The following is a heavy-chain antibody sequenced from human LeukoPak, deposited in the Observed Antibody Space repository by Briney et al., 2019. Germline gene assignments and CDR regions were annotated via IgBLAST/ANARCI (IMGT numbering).Heavy chain of an antibody. CDR2: ISYDGSNK. D-gene: IGHD1-26*01. V-gene: IGHV3-30*18. Sequence: PGGSLRLSCAASGFTFSSYGMHWVRQAPGKGLEWVAVISYDGSNKYYADSVKGRFTISRDNSKNTLYLQMNSLRAEDTAVYYCAKEASGSYHSRFDYWGQGTLVTVSS. CDR3: AKEASGSYHSRFDY. CDR1: GFTFSSYG. J-gene: IGHJ4*02.